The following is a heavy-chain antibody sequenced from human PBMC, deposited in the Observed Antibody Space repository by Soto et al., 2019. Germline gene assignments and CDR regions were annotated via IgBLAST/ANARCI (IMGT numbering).Heavy chain of an antibody. V-gene: IGHV3-74*01. CDR1: GFTFSMYW. J-gene: IGHJ4*02. CDR3: RGPRADSSGTGAH. CDR2: ISDDGTTT. Sequence: PVGSLRLSCVVSGFTFSMYWMHWVRQVPGQSPFWVSRISDDGTTTNYADSVRGRFTISRDNSRNTLYLQMNNLKPDDTAIYCTRGPRADSSGTGAHWGQGTPVTVSS. D-gene: IGHD1-26*01.